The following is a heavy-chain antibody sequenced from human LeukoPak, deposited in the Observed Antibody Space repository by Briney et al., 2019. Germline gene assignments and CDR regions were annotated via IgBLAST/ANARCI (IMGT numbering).Heavy chain of an antibody. Sequence: SETLSLTCTVSGGSISSYYWSWIRQPPGKGLEWIGYIYYSGSTNYNPSLKSRVTISVDTSKNQFSLKLSSVTAADTAVYCCARQKVRGELLQFDYWGQGTLVTVSS. V-gene: IGHV4-59*08. J-gene: IGHJ4*02. CDR1: GGSISSYY. CDR2: IYYSGST. CDR3: ARQKVRGELLQFDY. D-gene: IGHD1-26*01.